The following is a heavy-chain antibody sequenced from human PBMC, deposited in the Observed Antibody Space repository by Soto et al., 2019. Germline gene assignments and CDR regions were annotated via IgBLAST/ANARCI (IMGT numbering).Heavy chain of an antibody. CDR1: GGTFSSYA. V-gene: IGHV1-69*13. Sequence: SVKVSCKASGGTFSSYAISWVRQAPGQGLEWMGGIIPIFGTANYAQKFQGRVTITADESTSTAYMELSSLRSEDTAVYYCATDTDMGPHAFGIWGQGTMVTVSS. CDR3: ATDTDMGPHAFGI. D-gene: IGHD5-18*01. CDR2: IIPIFGTA. J-gene: IGHJ3*02.